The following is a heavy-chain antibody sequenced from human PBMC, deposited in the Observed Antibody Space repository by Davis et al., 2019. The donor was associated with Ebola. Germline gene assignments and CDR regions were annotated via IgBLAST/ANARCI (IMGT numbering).Heavy chain of an antibody. CDR1: GFTFSSYA. V-gene: IGHV3-23*01. CDR2: ISGSDGST. CDR3: AKVKWELRSAFDI. J-gene: IGHJ3*02. D-gene: IGHD1-26*01. Sequence: GESLKISCAGSGFTFSSYAMNWVRQAPGKGLEWVSVISGSDGSTYYADSVKGRFTISRVNSKNTLSLQMNSLRAEDTAVYYCAKVKWELRSAFDIWGQGTMVTVSS.